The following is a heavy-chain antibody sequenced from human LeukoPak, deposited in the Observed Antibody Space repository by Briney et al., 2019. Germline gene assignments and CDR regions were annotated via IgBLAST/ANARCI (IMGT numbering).Heavy chain of an antibody. D-gene: IGHD2-15*01. CDR1: GYSISSGYY. CDR3: ARDKRGGSPYYFDY. CDR2: IYHSGST. V-gene: IGHV4-38-2*02. J-gene: IGHJ4*02. Sequence: SETLSLTCAVSGYSISSGYYWGWIRQPPGKGLEWIGSIYHSGSTYYNPSLKSRVTISVDTSKNQFSLKLSSVTAADTAVYYCARDKRGGSPYYFDYWGQGTLVTVSS.